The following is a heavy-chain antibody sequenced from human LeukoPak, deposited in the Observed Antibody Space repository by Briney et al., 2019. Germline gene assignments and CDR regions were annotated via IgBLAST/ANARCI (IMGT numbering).Heavy chain of an antibody. CDR1: GYTFTSYA. Sequence: ASVKVSCKASGYTFTSYAMHWVRQAPGQRLEWMGWINAGNGNTKYSQKFQGRVTITRDTSASTAYMELASLRSEDTAVYYCARNAPNTGKLDIWGQGTMVTVSS. J-gene: IGHJ3*02. CDR2: INAGNGNT. CDR3: ARNAPNTGKLDI. D-gene: IGHD1-14*01. V-gene: IGHV1-3*01.